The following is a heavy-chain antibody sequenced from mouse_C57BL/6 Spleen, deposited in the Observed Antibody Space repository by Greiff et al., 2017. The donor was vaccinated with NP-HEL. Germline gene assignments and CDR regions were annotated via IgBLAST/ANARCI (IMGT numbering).Heavy chain of an antibody. CDR2: ISDGGSYT. CDR1: GFTFSSYA. CDR3: AREDDGYYYAMDY. Sequence: EVKLMESGGGLVKPGGSLKLSCAASGFTFSSYAMSWVRQTPEKRLEWVATISDGGSYTYYPDNVKGRFTISRDNAKNNLYLQMSHLKSEDTAMYYCAREDDGYYYAMDYWGQGTSVTVSS. D-gene: IGHD2-3*01. V-gene: IGHV5-4*01. J-gene: IGHJ4*01.